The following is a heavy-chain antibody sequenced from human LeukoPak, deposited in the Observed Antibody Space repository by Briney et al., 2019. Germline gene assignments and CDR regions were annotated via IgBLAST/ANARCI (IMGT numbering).Heavy chain of an antibody. CDR2: ISSSGSTI. CDR1: GFTFSDYY. Sequence: GGSLRLSCAASGFTFSDYYLSWIRQAPGKGLEWVSYISSSGSTINYADSVKGRFTISRDNAKNSLYLQMNSLRAEDTAVYYCARSNSTSCYTDWGQGTLVTVSS. J-gene: IGHJ4*02. D-gene: IGHD2-2*02. CDR3: ARSNSTSCYTD. V-gene: IGHV3-11*01.